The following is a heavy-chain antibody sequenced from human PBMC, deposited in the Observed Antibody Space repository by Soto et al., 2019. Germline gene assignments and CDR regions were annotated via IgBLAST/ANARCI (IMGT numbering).Heavy chain of an antibody. CDR1: GYTFTSYY. D-gene: IGHD4-17*01. J-gene: IGHJ6*02. Sequence: GASLKVSCKSSGYTFTSYYIHWVRQAPGQGLEWMGIINPSGGSTSYAQKFQGRVTMTRDTSTSTVYMELSSLRSEDTAVYYCARESPTVTTDYYYGMDVWGQGTTVTVSS. V-gene: IGHV1-46*01. CDR2: INPSGGST. CDR3: ARESPTVTTDYYYGMDV.